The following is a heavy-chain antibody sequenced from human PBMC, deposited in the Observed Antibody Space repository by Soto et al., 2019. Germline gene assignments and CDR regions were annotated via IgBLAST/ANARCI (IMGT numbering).Heavy chain of an antibody. V-gene: IGHV4-59*12. Sequence: SETLSLTCTVSGDSISSYYWSWIRQPPGKGLEWIGYIYYSGSTNYNPSLESRVTISIDKSKNHFSLRLSSVTAADTAVYYCARTYSSSWSPFDYWGQGTLVTVSS. CDR1: GDSISSYY. CDR3: ARTYSSSWSPFDY. J-gene: IGHJ4*02. CDR2: IYYSGST. D-gene: IGHD6-13*01.